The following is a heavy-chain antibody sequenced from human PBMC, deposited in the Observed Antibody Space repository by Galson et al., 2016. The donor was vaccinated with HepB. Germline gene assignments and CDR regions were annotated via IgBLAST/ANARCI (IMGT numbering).Heavy chain of an antibody. V-gene: IGHV1-2*02. D-gene: IGHD3-22*01. CDR2: INPNSGET. Sequence: SVKVSCKASGYIFTGYFIHWVRQAPGQGLEWMGWINPNSGETNYAQKFGRVSMTRDTSINTAYMELSSLRSDDTAVYYCASDERYDSSGYPFDFWGQGTPVTVSS. J-gene: IGHJ4*02. CDR1: GYIFTGYF. CDR3: ASDERYDSSGYPFDF.